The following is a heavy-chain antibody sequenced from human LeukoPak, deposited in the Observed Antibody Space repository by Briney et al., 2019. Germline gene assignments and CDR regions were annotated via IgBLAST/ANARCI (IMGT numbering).Heavy chain of an antibody. CDR2: INPSGGST. CDR1: GDTFTSYY. J-gene: IGHJ6*03. V-gene: IGHV1-46*01. D-gene: IGHD5-12*01. Sequence: GASVKVSCKASGDTFTSYYMHWVRQAPGQGLEWMGIINPSGGSTSYAQKFQGRVTMTRDTSTSTVYMELSSLRSEDTAVYYCARGRGYSGSHTYYYYYMDVWGKGTTVTVSS. CDR3: ARGRGYSGSHTYYYYYMDV.